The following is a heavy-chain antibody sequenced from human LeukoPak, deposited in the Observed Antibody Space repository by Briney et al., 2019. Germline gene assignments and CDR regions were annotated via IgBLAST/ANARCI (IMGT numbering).Heavy chain of an antibody. Sequence: PSETLSLTCTVSGGSISSSSYYWGWIRQPPGKGLEWIASIYYSGSTYYNPSLKSRVTISVDTSKNQFSLKLSSVTAADTAVYYCYQLLSYTDYWGQGTLVTVSS. CDR3: YQLLSYTDY. V-gene: IGHV4-39*01. J-gene: IGHJ4*02. CDR2: IYYSGST. D-gene: IGHD2-2*01. CDR1: GGSISSSSYY.